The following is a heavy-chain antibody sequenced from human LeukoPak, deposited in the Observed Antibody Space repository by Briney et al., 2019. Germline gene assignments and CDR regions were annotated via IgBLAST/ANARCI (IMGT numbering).Heavy chain of an antibody. D-gene: IGHD2-2*01. CDR3: ARARYCSSTSCKDYYYYYMDV. V-gene: IGHV4-34*01. CDR1: GGSFSGYY. CDR2: INHSGST. Sequence: SETLSLTCAVYGGSFSGYYWSWIRQPPRKGLEWIGEINHSGSTNYNPSLKSRVTISVDTSKNQFSLKLSSVTAADTAVYYCARARYCSSTSCKDYYYYYMDVWGKGTTVTVSS. J-gene: IGHJ6*03.